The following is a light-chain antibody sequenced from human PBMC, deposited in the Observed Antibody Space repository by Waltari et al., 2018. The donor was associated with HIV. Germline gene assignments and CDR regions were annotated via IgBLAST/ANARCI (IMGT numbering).Light chain of an antibody. CDR3: QQSYSSPLT. CDR1: QSVSNE. J-gene: IGKJ3*01. V-gene: IGKV1-39*01. CDR2: DAS. Sequence: DIQMTHSPSSLSASVGDSVSITCRASQSVSNEVIWYQQKPGKAPKVLIFDASSLQSGVPSRFSGSGSGTDFTLTINSLQVDDFASYFCQQSYSSPLTFGPGTKVEIK.